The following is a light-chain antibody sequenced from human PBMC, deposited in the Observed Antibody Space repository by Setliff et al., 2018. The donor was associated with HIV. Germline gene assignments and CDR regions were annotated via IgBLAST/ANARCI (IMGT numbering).Light chain of an antibody. CDR2: EVS. V-gene: IGLV2-8*01. Sequence: QSVLTQPASVSGSPGQSITISCTGTSSDVGGYNYVSWYQQHPGKAPKLIIYEVSKRPSGIPDRFSGSKSGNTASLTVSGLQAEDEADYYCSSYGGRNNWVFGGGTKVTVL. CDR1: SSDVGGYNY. CDR3: SSYGGRNNWV. J-gene: IGLJ3*02.